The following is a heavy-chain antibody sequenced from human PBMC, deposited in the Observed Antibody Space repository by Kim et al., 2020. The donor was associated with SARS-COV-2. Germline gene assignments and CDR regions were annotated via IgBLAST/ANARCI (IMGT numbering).Heavy chain of an antibody. J-gene: IGHJ4*02. CDR2: ISSSSSYI. CDR1: GFTFSSYS. CDR3: AREILITFGGVIGQSFWYFDY. Sequence: GGSLRLSCAASGFTFSSYSMNWVRQAPGKGLEWVSSISSSSSYIYYADSVKGRFTISRDNAKNSLYLQMNSLRAEDTAVYYCAREILITFGGVIGQSFWYFDYWGQGTLVTVSS. D-gene: IGHD3-16*02. V-gene: IGHV3-21*01.